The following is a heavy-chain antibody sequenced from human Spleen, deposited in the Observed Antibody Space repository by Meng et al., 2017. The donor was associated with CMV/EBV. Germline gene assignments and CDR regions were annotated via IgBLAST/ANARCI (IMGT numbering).Heavy chain of an antibody. CDR1: GYTFTSYG. CDR2: ISAYNGNT. Sequence: QVPLAQSGDGVKKPGASVKVSCKASGYTFTSYGISWVRQAPGQGLEWMGWISAYNGNTNYAQKLQGRVTMTTDTSTSTAYMELRSLRSEDTAVYYCARGSIIPAARGTYFDYWGQGTLVTVSS. D-gene: IGHD2-2*01. J-gene: IGHJ4*02. V-gene: IGHV1-18*01. CDR3: ARGSIIPAARGTYFDY.